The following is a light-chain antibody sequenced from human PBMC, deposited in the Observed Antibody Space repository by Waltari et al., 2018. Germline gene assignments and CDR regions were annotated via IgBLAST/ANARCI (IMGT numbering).Light chain of an antibody. J-gene: IGKJ4*01. CDR3: LQDYNYPLT. Sequence: AIQMTQSPSSLSASVGDRVIITCRASQGIRNDLGWYQQKPGKAPKLLIYAASSLQSGVPSRFSGSGSGTDFTPTISSLQPEDFATYYCLQDYNYPLTFGGGTKVEI. V-gene: IGKV1-6*01. CDR2: AAS. CDR1: QGIRND.